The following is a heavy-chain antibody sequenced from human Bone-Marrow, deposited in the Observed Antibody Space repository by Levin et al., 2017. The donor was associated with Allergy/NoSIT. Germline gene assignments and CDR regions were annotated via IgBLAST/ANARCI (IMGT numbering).Heavy chain of an antibody. CDR2: INPKNGGT. V-gene: IGHV1-2*02. CDR1: GYTFTDYY. CDR3: ARDSIAEPHCYDY. J-gene: IGHJ4*02. Sequence: PGGSLRLSCKASGYTFTDYYLHWVRQAPGQGLEWVGWINPKNGGTSYAQRFQGRVTMTGDTSISTVYMELSRLTSDDTALYYCARDSIAEPHCYDYWGQGTLVTVSS. D-gene: IGHD6-6*01.